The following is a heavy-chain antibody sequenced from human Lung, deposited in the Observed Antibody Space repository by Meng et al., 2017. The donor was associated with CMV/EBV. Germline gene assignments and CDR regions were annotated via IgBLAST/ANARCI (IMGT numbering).Heavy chain of an antibody. D-gene: IGHD6-6*01. CDR3: ARRGEDSSLPDYYFYGMDV. V-gene: IGHV5-51*01. CDR2: IYPGDPDI. CDR1: GYSFAKYW. J-gene: IGHJ6*02. Sequence: KVSXKGSGYSFAKYWIGWVRQMPGKGLEWMGIIYPGDPDIRYSPSFQGQVTISVDKSISTAYLQWRRLKTSDTAIYYCARRGEDSSLPDYYFYGMDVWGQGTTVTVSS.